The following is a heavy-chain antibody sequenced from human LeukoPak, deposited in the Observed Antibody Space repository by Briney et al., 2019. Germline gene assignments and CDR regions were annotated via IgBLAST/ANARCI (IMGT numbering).Heavy chain of an antibody. J-gene: IGHJ4*02. CDR2: IYDNGDA. CDR3: AGGSRRDGYDY. CDR1: GFTVSSNY. D-gene: IGHD5-24*01. Sequence: PGGSLRLSCAASGFTVSSNYTSWVRQAPGKGLEWVSVIYDNGDAYSADSVKGRFTISRHNSKNTLYLQMNSLRPEDTAVYYCAGGSRRDGYDYWGQGTLVTVSS. V-gene: IGHV3-53*04.